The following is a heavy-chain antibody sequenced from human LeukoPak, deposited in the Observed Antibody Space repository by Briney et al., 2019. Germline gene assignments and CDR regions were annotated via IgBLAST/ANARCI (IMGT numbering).Heavy chain of an antibody. CDR1: GYTFTSYG. J-gene: IGHJ2*01. V-gene: IGHV1-18*04. D-gene: IGHD6-19*01. CDR2: ISAYNGNT. Sequence: ASVKVSCKASGYTFTSYGISWVRQAPGQGLEWMGWISAYNGNTNYAQKLQGRVTMTADTSTSTAYMELRSLRSDDTAVYYCARSLIAVAGTADWYFDLWDRGTLVTVSS. CDR3: ARSLIAVAGTADWYFDL.